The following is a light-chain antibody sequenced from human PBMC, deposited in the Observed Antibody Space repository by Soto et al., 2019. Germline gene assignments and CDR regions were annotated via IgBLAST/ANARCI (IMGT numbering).Light chain of an antibody. Sequence: EIVLTQPPDTLSLSPGERATLSCRASQSVSSDYLVWYQQKPGQAPRLLIYGASRRATGVPDRFSGSGSGTDFTLTISSLQSEDFAVYYCQQRSHWPTFGQGTKVDIK. CDR2: GAS. V-gene: IGKV3D-20*02. CDR3: QQRSHWPT. J-gene: IGKJ1*01. CDR1: QSVSSDY.